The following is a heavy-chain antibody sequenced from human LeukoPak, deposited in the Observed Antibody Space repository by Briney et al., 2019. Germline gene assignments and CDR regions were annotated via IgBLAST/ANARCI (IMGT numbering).Heavy chain of an antibody. CDR2: ISARSSTI. Sequence: GGSLRLSCDSSGFTFRSYDMNWVRQAPGKGLEWVSFISARSSTINYADSVMGRFTISRDNAKNSLYLQMNSLRDEDSAVYYCARAGWSDYWGQGTLVTVSS. CDR3: ARAGWSDY. J-gene: IGHJ4*02. V-gene: IGHV3-48*02. D-gene: IGHD2-8*01. CDR1: GFTFRSYD.